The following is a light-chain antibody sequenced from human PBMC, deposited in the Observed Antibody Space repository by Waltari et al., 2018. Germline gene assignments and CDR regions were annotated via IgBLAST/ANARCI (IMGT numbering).Light chain of an antibody. CDR2: DTS. J-gene: IGKJ2*01. V-gene: IGKV3-15*01. CDR1: QSISPN. Sequence: EIVMTQSPATLSMSPGERATLSCRASQSISPNLAWYQQRPRQAPRLLIYDTSTRATGIPVKFSGSGSGTEFTLTISDLQPEDFAVYYCQQYNNWPPLYTFGQGTKLDIK. CDR3: QQYNNWPPLYT.